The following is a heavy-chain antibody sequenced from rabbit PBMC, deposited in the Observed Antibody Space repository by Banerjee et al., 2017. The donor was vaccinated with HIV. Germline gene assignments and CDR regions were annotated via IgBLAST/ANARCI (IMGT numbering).Heavy chain of an antibody. CDR1: GLDFSSSYW. CDR2: IYTGSGST. Sequence: QEQLVESGGGLVQPEGSLTLTCTASGLDFSSSYWICWVRQAPGKGLEWIACIYTGSGSTWYASWVNARFSISRSTSLNTVTLQITSLTAADTATYLCASGYAGNGIAFKLWGPGTLVTVS. D-gene: IGHD4-2*01. J-gene: IGHJ4*01. V-gene: IGHV1S43*01. CDR3: ASGYAGNGIAFKL.